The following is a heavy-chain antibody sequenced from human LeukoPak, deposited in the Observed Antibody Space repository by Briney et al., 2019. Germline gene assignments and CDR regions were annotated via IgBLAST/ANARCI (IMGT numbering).Heavy chain of an antibody. CDR2: ISSSCSTI. D-gene: IGHD3-9*01. CDR3: ARINYDILTGYYKGWFDP. J-gene: IGHJ5*02. Sequence: GGSLRLSCAASVFTFSSYEMNWVREAPGKGLEWVSYISSSCSTIYYADSVKGRFTISRDNAKNSLYLQMDSLRAEDTAVYYCARINYDILTGYYKGWFDPWGQGTLVTVSS. V-gene: IGHV3-48*03. CDR1: VFTFSSYE.